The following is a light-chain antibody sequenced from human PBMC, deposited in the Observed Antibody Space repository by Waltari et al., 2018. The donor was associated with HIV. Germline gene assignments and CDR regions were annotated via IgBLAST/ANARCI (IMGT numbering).Light chain of an antibody. CDR1: VLSTQF. CDR3: QSADTSGTMDI. V-gene: IGLV3-25*03. Sequence: SDLTQPPSVSVSPGQTASITCSGAVLSTQFGCWYQHKKGQAPVLLIYKDTMRASGIPERFSVTTSRTTVTLTISEVQAEDEADYYCQSADTSGTMDIFGGGTKL. J-gene: IGLJ2*01. CDR2: KDT.